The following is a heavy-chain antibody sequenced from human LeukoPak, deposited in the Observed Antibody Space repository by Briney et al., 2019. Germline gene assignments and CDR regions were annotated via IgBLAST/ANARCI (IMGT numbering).Heavy chain of an antibody. CDR2: IGTSGDRT. V-gene: IGHV3-23*01. J-gene: IGHJ4*02. CDR1: GFTFSSSA. Sequence: GGSLRLSCSASGFTFSSSAMSWVRQAPGKGLEWVSAIGTSGDRTFYADSVKGRFTISRDNSKNTLYLQMNSLRAEGTAVYYCARDRPYFDYWGQGTLVTVSS. CDR3: ARDRPYFDY.